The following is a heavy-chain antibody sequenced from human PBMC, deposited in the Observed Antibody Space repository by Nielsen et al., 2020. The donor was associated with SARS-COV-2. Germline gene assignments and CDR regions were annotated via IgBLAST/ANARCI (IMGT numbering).Heavy chain of an antibody. V-gene: IGHV3-23*01. Sequence: GGSLRLSCAASGFTFSSYSMNWVRQAPGKGLEWVSAISGSGGSTYYADSVKGRFTISRDNSKNTLYLQMNSLRAEDTAVYYCAKDGRGGSYYRDYYGMDVWGQGTTVTVSS. CDR2: ISGSGGST. D-gene: IGHD1-26*01. CDR1: GFTFSSYS. J-gene: IGHJ6*02. CDR3: AKDGRGGSYYRDYYGMDV.